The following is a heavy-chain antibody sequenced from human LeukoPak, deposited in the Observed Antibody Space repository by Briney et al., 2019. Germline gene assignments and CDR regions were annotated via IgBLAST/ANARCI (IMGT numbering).Heavy chain of an antibody. D-gene: IGHD2-21*02. V-gene: IGHV3-23*01. Sequence: GGSLRLSCAASGFTFSNYAMTWVRQAPGKGLEWVSTISGSTISTYYAGSVKGRFTVSRDNSNNTLYLQMNSLRAEDTAVYYCAKSPPVTAKGWYFDYWGQGTRVTVSS. CDR1: GFTFSNYA. J-gene: IGHJ4*02. CDR3: AKSPPVTAKGWYFDY. CDR2: ISGSTIST.